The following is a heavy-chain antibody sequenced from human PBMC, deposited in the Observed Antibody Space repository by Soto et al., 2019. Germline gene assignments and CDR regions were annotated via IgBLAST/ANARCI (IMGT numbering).Heavy chain of an antibody. V-gene: IGHV3-48*02. CDR2: ISSSSSTI. CDR3: ARGSLRLERGGVFDY. CDR1: GFTFSSYS. D-gene: IGHD1-1*01. Sequence: PGGSLRLSCAASGFTFSSYSMNWVRQAPGKGLEWVSYISSSSSTIYYADSVKGRFTISRDNAKNSLYLQMNSLRDEDTAVYYCARGSLRLERGGVFDYWRQGTLVTVSS. J-gene: IGHJ4*02.